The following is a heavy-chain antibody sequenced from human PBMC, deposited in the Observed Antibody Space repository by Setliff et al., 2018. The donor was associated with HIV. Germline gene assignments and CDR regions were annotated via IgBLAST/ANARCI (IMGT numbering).Heavy chain of an antibody. CDR1: GYTFTTYP. CDR3: ARENEGGAFDI. D-gene: IGHD1-1*01. V-gene: IGHV1-46*01. J-gene: IGHJ3*02. Sequence: GASVKVSCKASGYTFTTYPMHWVRQAPGQGLEWIGVINTSGGSAGYAEKFRGRVTMTRDTSTNTVYMDLRNLRSEDTAVYFCARENEGGAFDIWGQGTMVTVSS. CDR2: INTSGGSA.